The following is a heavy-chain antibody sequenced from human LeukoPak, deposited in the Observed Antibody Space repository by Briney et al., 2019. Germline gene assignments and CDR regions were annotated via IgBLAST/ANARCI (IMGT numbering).Heavy chain of an antibody. CDR1: GGTFSSYA. D-gene: IGHD3-22*01. CDR3: ARSYDSSGYYYREEAYFDY. CDR2: IIPIFGTA. J-gene: IGHJ4*02. Sequence: ASVKVSCKASGGTFSSYAISWVRQAPGQGLERMGGIIPIFGTANYAQKFQGRVTITTDESTSTAYMELSSLRSEDTAVYYCARSYDSSGYYYREEAYFDYWGQGTLVTVSS. V-gene: IGHV1-69*05.